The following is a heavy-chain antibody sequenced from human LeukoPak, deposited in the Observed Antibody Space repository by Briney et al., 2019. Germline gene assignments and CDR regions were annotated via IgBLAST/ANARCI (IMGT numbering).Heavy chain of an antibody. J-gene: IGHJ4*02. CDR2: ISGSGGST. D-gene: IGHD2-2*02. CDR1: GFTFSSYA. CDR3: AKEEAYQLLYNVDY. Sequence: PGGSLRLSCAASGFTFSSYAMSWVRQAPGKGLEWVSAISGSGGSTYYADSVKGRFTISRDDSKNTLYLQMNSLRAEDTAVYYCAKEEAYQLLYNVDYWGQGTLVTVSS. V-gene: IGHV3-23*01.